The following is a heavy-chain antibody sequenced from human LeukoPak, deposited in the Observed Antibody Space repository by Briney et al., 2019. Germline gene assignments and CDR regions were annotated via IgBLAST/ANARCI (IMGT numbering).Heavy chain of an antibody. CDR1: GLTFSNFW. D-gene: IGHD2-2*01. J-gene: IGHJ4*02. CDR2: IKEDGSEK. Sequence: PGGSLRLSCAASGLTFSNFWMSWVRQAPGKGLEWVANIKEDGSEKYYVDSVKGRFTISRDNAKNSLYLQMNSLRAEDTAVYYCARDCSSTSCYVDVDYWGQGTLVTVSS. V-gene: IGHV3-7*01. CDR3: ARDCSSTSCYVDVDY.